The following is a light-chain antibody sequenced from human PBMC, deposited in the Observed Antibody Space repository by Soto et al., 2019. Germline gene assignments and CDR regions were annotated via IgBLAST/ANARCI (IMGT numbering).Light chain of an antibody. CDR1: QVIRNY. CDR3: QKYNSALP. J-gene: IGKJ1*01. CDR2: AAS. V-gene: IGKV1-27*01. Sequence: DIQMTQSPSSLSASVGDRVTITCRASQVIRNYLAWYQQKPGKVPKLLIYAASTLQSGVPSRFSGSGSGTDFTLTISSLQPEDVATYYCQKYNSALPFGQGTKVEIK.